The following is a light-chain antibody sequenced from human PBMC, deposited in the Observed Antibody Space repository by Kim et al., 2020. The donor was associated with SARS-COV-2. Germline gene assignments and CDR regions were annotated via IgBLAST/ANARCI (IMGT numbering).Light chain of an antibody. CDR1: SNNVSNDG. Sequence: RQTATLTSTRNSNNVSNDGSAWLQQHQGHPPKLLSYRNTNRPSGVSERLTASRAGNIASLTITGLQPEDESDYYCAAWDNSVRAWVFGGGTQLTVL. CDR3: AAWDNSVRAWV. V-gene: IGLV10-54*01. CDR2: RNT. J-gene: IGLJ3*02.